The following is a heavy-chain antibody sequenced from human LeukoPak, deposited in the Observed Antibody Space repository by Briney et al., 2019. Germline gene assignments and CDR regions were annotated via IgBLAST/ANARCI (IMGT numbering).Heavy chain of an antibody. V-gene: IGHV1-18*01. CDR3: ARDGGITGTAFDY. J-gene: IGHJ4*02. D-gene: IGHD1-7*01. CDR1: GYTFTSHG. CDR2: ISGYNDNT. Sequence: ASVKVSCKASGYTFTSHGISWVRQAPGQGLQWMEWISGYNDNTHYARDLQGRVTVTTDTSTSTAYMELRSLRSDDTAVYYCARDGGITGTAFDYWGQGTLVTVSS.